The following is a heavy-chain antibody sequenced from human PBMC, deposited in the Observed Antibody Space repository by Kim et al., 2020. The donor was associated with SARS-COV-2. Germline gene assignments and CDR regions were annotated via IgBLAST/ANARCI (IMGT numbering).Heavy chain of an antibody. CDR1: GFTFSSYA. J-gene: IGHJ4*02. CDR2: ISYDGSNK. D-gene: IGHD6-13*01. V-gene: IGHV3-30-3*01. Sequence: GGSLRLSCAASGFTFSSYAMHWVRQAPGKGLEWVAVISYDGSNKYYADSVKGRFTISRDNSKNTLYLQMNSLRAEDTAVYYCARDKTPKIAAAGLAYYFDYWGQGTLVTVSS. CDR3: ARDKTPKIAAAGLAYYFDY.